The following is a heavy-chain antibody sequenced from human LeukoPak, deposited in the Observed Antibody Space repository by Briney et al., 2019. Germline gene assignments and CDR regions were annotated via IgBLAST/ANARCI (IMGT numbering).Heavy chain of an antibody. CDR2: IKQDGSEK. J-gene: IGHJ4*02. CDR3: ARDSGGELPAHYFDY. CDR1: GFTFSSYW. D-gene: IGHD1-26*01. Sequence: GGSLRLSCAASGFTFSSYWMSWVRQAPGKGLEWVANIKQDGSEKYYADSVKGRFTISRDNAKNSLYLQMNSLRAEDTAVYYCARDSGGELPAHYFDYWGQGTLVTVSS. V-gene: IGHV3-7*01.